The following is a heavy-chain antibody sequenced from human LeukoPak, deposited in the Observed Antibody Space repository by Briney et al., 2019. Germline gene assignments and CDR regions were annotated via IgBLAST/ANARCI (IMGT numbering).Heavy chain of an antibody. J-gene: IGHJ4*02. V-gene: IGHV3-66*02. CDR3: VTSTGQQFIPYDY. CDR1: GINVSSNY. Sequence: GGSLRLSCAASGINVSSNYMTWIRQAPGKGLEWVSLIYGGDAAYYTESVRGRFMISRDNLKNTLFLQMNSLRVEDTAVYYCVTSTGQQFIPYDYWGQGTHVTVSS. CDR2: IYGGDAA. D-gene: IGHD6-13*01.